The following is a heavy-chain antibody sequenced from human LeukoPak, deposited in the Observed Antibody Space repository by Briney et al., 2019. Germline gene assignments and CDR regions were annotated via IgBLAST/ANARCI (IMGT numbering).Heavy chain of an antibody. Sequence: GGSLGLSCAVSGLTFNNYAMSWVRQAPGKGLEWVSAISKSGDHTYYAASAKGRFTIYRDNSKNTQYLQMNSLRAEDTAVYYCATSWGPDTSAFRWGRDGMDVWGQGTTVIVS. CDR2: ISKSGDHT. V-gene: IGHV3-23*01. CDR3: ATSWGPDTSAFRWGRDGMDV. D-gene: IGHD3-16*01. CDR1: GLTFNNYA. J-gene: IGHJ6*02.